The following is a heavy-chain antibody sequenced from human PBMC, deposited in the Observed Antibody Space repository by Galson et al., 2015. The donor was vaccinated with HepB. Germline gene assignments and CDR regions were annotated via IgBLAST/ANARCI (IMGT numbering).Heavy chain of an antibody. V-gene: IGHV3-11*01. CDR2: ITNSGTTI. D-gene: IGHD3-22*01. J-gene: IGHJ6*02. CDR3: ARFGYYDTSGYWSDGMDV. CDR1: GFSFSDYY. Sequence: SLRLSCAASGFSFSDYYMTWIRQAPGKGLEWVSYITNSGTTISYAASVKGRFTISRDNANNSLYLQMNSLRAEDAAVYYCARFGYYDTSGYWSDGMDVWGQGTTVTVSS.